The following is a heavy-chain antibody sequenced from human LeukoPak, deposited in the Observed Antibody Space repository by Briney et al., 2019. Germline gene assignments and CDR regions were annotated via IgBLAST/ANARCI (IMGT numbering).Heavy chain of an antibody. CDR1: GGTFSSYA. V-gene: IGHV1-69*04. D-gene: IGHD2-2*01. J-gene: IGHJ4*02. Sequence: GSSVKVSCKASGGTFSSYAISWVRQAPEQGLEWMGRIIPILGIANYAQKFQGRVTITADKSTSTAYMELSSLRSEDTAAYYCARVDCSSTSCYELGVDYWGQETLVTVSS. CDR3: ARVDCSSTSCYELGVDY. CDR2: IIPILGIA.